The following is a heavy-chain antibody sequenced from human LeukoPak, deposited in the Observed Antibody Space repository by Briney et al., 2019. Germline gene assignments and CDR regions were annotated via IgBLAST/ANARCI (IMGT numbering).Heavy chain of an antibody. J-gene: IGHJ4*02. CDR1: GFTFSSYA. CDR2: ISYDGSNK. Sequence: GGSLRLSCAASGFTFSSYAMHWVRQAPGKGLEWVAVISYDGSNKYYADSVKGRFTISRDNSKNTLYLQMNSPRAEDTAVYYCAEFGEFGYWGQGTLVTVSS. V-gene: IGHV3-30*04. CDR3: AEFGEFGY. D-gene: IGHD3-10*01.